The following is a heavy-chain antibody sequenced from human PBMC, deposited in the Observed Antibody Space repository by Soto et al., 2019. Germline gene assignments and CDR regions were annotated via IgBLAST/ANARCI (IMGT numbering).Heavy chain of an antibody. CDR1: GYTFTSYY. CDR3: TVGELLTGYYQRYYYYGVDV. J-gene: IGHJ6*04. V-gene: IGHV1-46*01. D-gene: IGHD3-9*01. CDR2: INPSGGST. Sequence: ASVKVSCKASGYTFTSYYMPWVRPAPGQWLECMGIINPSGGSTSYAQKFQGRVTITRDTTTSPVYMELSSLRAEDTALSSCTVGELLTGYYQRYYYYGVDVSG.